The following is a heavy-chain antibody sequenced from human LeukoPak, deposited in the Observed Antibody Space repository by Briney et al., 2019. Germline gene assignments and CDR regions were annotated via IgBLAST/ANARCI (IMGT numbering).Heavy chain of an antibody. CDR3: AKDKKRGDFWSGYLHSNWFDP. D-gene: IGHD3-3*01. J-gene: IGHJ5*02. Sequence: GGSLRLSCAASGFTFDDYAMHWVRQAPGKGLELVSLISGDGGSTYYADSVKGRFTISRDNSKNSLYLQMNSLRTEDTALYYCAKDKKRGDFWSGYLHSNWFDPWGQGTLVTVSS. CDR2: ISGDGGST. CDR1: GFTFDDYA. V-gene: IGHV3-43*02.